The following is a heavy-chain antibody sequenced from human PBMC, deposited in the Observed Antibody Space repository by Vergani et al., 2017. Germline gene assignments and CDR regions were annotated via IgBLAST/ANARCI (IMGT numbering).Heavy chain of an antibody. V-gene: IGHV3-7*01. CDR3: ARGASGDYVSSFDY. CDR1: GFTFSSYW. D-gene: IGHD4-17*01. CDR2: IKQDGSEK. Sequence: EVQLVESGGGLVQPGGSLRLSCAASGFTFSSYWMSWVRQAPGKGLEWVANIKQDGSEKYYVDSVKGRFTISKDNAKNSLFLQVNSLRAEDTAVYYCARGASGDYVSSFDYWGQGTLVTVSS. J-gene: IGHJ4*02.